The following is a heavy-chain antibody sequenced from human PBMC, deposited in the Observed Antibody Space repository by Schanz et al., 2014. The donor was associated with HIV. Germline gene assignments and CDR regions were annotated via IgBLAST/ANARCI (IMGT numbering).Heavy chain of an antibody. CDR1: GYTFSSND. CDR2: MNPRSGNT. J-gene: IGHJ5*02. CDR3: ARGRRDVSMIVLYWLDP. Sequence: QVQLVQSGAGVKKPGASVRVSCKASGYTFSSNDINWVRQASGQGLEWVGWMNPRSGNTGYAQKFQGRVTMTRHTPTSTAYMELSSLRSDDTAVYYCARGRRDVSMIVLYWLDPWGQGTLVTVSS. D-gene: IGHD3-22*01. V-gene: IGHV1-8*02.